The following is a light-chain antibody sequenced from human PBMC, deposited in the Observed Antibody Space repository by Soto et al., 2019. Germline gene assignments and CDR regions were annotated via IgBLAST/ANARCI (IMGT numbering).Light chain of an antibody. CDR3: QQSFSTLIT. V-gene: IGKV1-39*01. J-gene: IGKJ5*01. CDR2: GTS. CDR1: RSISTD. Sequence: IQMTQSPSSLSASVGDRVTISCRASRSISTDLHWYQQKPGKAPNLLIYGTSNLQTGVPSRFSGSGSGIDFTLTISSLQPEDFATYYCQQSFSTLITFGQGTRLEIK.